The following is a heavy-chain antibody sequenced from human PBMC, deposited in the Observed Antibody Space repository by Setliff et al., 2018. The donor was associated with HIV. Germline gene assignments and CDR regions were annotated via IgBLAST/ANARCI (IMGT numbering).Heavy chain of an antibody. CDR1: GDSISSYS. Sequence: PSETLSLTCTVPGDSISSYSWNWIRQSPGGGLDGIGFIFSSGSTKYNPSLQSRVTMSIHTSKNQFSLRLTSVTAADTAVYYCARRIDDSGSFPDKNWFDTWGQGSLVTVSS. CDR2: IFSSGST. CDR3: ARRIDDSGSFPDKNWFDT. J-gene: IGHJ5*02. D-gene: IGHD3-10*01. V-gene: IGHV4-4*09.